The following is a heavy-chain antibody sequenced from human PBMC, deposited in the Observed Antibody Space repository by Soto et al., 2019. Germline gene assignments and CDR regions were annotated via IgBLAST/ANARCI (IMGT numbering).Heavy chain of an antibody. CDR1: GFTFSSYG. D-gene: IGHD3-22*01. V-gene: IGHV3-30*18. Sequence: LRLSCAASGFTFSSYGMHWVRQAPGKGLEWVAVISYDGSNKYYADSVKGRFTISRDNSKNTLYLQMNSLRAEDTAVYYCAKSPYYDSSGYSWDFDYWGQGTLVTVSS. CDR2: ISYDGSNK. J-gene: IGHJ4*02. CDR3: AKSPYYDSSGYSWDFDY.